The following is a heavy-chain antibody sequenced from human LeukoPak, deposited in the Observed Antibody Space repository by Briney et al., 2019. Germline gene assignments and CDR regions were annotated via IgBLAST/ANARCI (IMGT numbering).Heavy chain of an antibody. CDR2: ISGTGSST. D-gene: IGHD4-17*01. CDR1: GFTFSSYA. J-gene: IGHJ3*02. V-gene: IGHV3-23*01. Sequence: GGSLRLSCAASGFTFSSYAMSWVRQAPGKGLEWVSAISGTGSSTFYADSVKGRFTISRDNSKNTLYLQKNSLRAEDTAVYYCAKDLDDFGDYGGVFDIWGQGTMVTVSS. CDR3: AKDLDDFGDYGGVFDI.